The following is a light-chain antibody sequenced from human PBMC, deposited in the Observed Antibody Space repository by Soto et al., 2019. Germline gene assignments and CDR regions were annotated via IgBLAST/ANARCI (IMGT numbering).Light chain of an antibody. CDR2: GAS. J-gene: IGKJ2*01. CDR3: QQYGSSPYT. CDR1: QSVSSNY. Sequence: EMVLTQSPGTLSLSPGERATLSCRASQSVSSNYLAWYQQKPGQAPRLLIHGASSRATGIPDRFSGSGSGTDFTLTIGRLEPEDFAVYYCQQYGSSPYTFGQGTKLEIK. V-gene: IGKV3-20*01.